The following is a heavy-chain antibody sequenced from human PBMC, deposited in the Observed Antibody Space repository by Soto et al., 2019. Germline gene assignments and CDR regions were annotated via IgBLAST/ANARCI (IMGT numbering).Heavy chain of an antibody. V-gene: IGHV1-18*01. CDR2: ISAYNGNT. Sequence: ASVKVSCKASGYTFTSYGISWVRQAPGQGLEWMGWISAYNGNTNYAQKLQGRVTMTTDTSTSTAYMELRSLRSDDTAVYYCARDGYCSSTSCPPYYYYYYGMDVWGQVTTVTVSS. CDR1: GYTFTSYG. J-gene: IGHJ6*02. CDR3: ARDGYCSSTSCPPYYYYYYGMDV. D-gene: IGHD2-2*03.